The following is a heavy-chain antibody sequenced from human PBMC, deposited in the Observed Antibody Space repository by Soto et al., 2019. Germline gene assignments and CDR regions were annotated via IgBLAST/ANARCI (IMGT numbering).Heavy chain of an antibody. D-gene: IGHD6-19*01. CDR1: GFAFSSYE. V-gene: IGHV3-48*03. CDR3: AYPFAGYRSGWNEDAFDI. J-gene: IGHJ3*02. Sequence: EVQLVESGGGLVQPGGSLRLSCAASGFAFSSYEMNWVRQAPGKGLEWVSYISSSGSTIYYADSVKGQFTISRDNAKNSLYVQMNSLRAEDTAVYYCAYPFAGYRSGWNEDAFDIWGQGTMVTVSS. CDR2: ISSSGSTI.